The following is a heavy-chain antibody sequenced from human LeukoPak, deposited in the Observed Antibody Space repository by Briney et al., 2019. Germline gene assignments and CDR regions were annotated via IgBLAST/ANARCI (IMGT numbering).Heavy chain of an antibody. CDR1: GYTFTSNY. CDR2: ISPSGGST. J-gene: IGHJ4*02. Sequence: ASVKVSCKAFGYTFTSNYMHWVRQAPGQGPEWMGVISPSGGSTTYAQKFQGRVTLTRDMSTSTDYLELSSLRSEDTAVYYCARSYGDYVGLVTHWGQGTLVTVSS. CDR3: ARSYGDYVGLVTH. V-gene: IGHV1-46*01. D-gene: IGHD4-17*01.